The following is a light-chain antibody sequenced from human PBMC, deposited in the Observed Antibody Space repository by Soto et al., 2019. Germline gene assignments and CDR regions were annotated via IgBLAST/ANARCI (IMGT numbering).Light chain of an antibody. J-gene: IGKJ3*01. CDR2: GAS. CDR1: ESVSDT. V-gene: IGKV3-15*01. CDR3: QQRSNWPLS. Sequence: EIVMTQSPATLSVSPGERATLSCRASESVSDTLAWYQRKPGQPPRLLIYGASTRATGIPARFSGSGSRTEFTLTISSLEPEDFAVYYCQQRSNWPLSFGPGTKVDI.